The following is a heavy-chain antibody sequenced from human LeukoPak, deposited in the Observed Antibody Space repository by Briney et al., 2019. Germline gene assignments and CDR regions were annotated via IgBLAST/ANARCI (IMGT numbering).Heavy chain of an antibody. Sequence: GGSLRLSCAASGFTFSSYWMNWARQAPGKGLEWVASINHNGNVNYYVDSVKGRFTISRDNAKNSLYLQMNSLRAEDTAVYYCARDRGSFYYGMDVWGQGTTVTVSS. CDR2: INHNGNVN. CDR1: GFTFSSYW. D-gene: IGHD1-26*01. J-gene: IGHJ6*02. CDR3: ARDRGSFYYGMDV. V-gene: IGHV3-7*01.